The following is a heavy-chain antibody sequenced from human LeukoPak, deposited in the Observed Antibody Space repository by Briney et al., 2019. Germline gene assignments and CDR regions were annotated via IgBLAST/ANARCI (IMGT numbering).Heavy chain of an antibody. V-gene: IGHV4-4*07. Sequence: SETLSLTCTVFGGSISSYYWSWIRQPAGKGLEWIGRIYTSGSTNYNPSLKSRVTMSVDTSKNQFSLKLSSVTAADTAVYYCAKSGTSRITIFGVVPTTSDYWGQGTLVTVSS. CDR3: AKSGTSRITIFGVVPTTSDY. CDR2: IYTSGST. J-gene: IGHJ4*02. D-gene: IGHD3-3*01. CDR1: GGSISSYY.